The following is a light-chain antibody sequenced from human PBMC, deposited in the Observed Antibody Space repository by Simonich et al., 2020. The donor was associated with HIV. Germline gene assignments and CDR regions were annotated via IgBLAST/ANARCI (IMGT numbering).Light chain of an antibody. J-gene: IGKJ4*01. CDR1: QSVTSTV. CDR2: GAS. Sequence: EIVLTQSPGTLSLSPGERATLSCRASQSVTSTVLAWYQQKPGQAPRLLIDGASSRATGIPDRFSGSGSGTDFTLTISRLEPEDFAVYYCQQYGTSSTFGGGTKVEIK. V-gene: IGKV3-20*01. CDR3: QQYGTSST.